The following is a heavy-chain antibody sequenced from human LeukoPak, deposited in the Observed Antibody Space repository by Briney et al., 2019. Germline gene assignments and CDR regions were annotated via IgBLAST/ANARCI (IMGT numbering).Heavy chain of an antibody. V-gene: IGHV3-30*02. CDR3: TRVPGAVVA. Sequence: PGGSLRLSCVATRFSFSSYGMYWVRQAPGKGLEWVAFIHNDGSNKYYAEFVKGRFTISRDNSKNTLYLQMNSLRAEDTAVYYCTRVPGAVVAWGQGTLVTVSS. CDR1: RFSFSSYG. J-gene: IGHJ4*02. D-gene: IGHD2-15*01. CDR2: IHNDGSNK.